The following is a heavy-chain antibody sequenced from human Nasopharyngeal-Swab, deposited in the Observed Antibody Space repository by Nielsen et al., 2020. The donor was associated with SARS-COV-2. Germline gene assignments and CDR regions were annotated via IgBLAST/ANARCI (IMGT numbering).Heavy chain of an antibody. CDR3: AGGSGYRFDY. J-gene: IGHJ4*02. CDR2: IYNTGRT. D-gene: IGHD3-22*01. Sequence: SETLSLTCTVSGGSITTRSWSWIRQPPGKGLEWIAFIYNTGRTIYNPSLQSRVTISSDTSKNQFSLKLTSVTAADMGVYFCAGGSGYRFDYWGQGALVTVSS. V-gene: IGHV4-59*08. CDR1: GGSITTRS.